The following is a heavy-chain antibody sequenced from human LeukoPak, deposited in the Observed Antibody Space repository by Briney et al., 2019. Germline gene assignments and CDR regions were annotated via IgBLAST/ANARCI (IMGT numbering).Heavy chain of an antibody. J-gene: IGHJ5*02. V-gene: IGHV1-18*01. CDR3: AKGLLLDFWNALDP. CDR1: GYTFTSYG. D-gene: IGHD3-3*01. CDR2: ISAYNGNT. Sequence: ASVKVSCKASGYTFTSYGISWVRQAPGQGLEWMGWISAYNGNTNYAQKLQGRVTMTTDTSTSTAYMELRSLRSDDTAVYYCAKGLLLDFWNALDPWGQGTLVTVSS.